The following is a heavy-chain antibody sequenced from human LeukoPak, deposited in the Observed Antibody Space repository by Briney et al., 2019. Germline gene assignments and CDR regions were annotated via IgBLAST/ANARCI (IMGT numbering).Heavy chain of an antibody. CDR1: GGSISRYY. CDR2: IHTSGST. CDR3: ARGKVVAGTPGQNSWDS. D-gene: IGHD6-19*01. V-gene: IGHV4-4*07. Sequence: PSETLSLTCTVSGGSISRYYWNWIRQPAGKGLEWIGRIHTSGSTNYNPSLKSRVTVSVDTSKNQFSMRLSSVTAADTAVYFCARGKVVAGTPGQNSWDSWGQGTLVTVSS. J-gene: IGHJ4*02.